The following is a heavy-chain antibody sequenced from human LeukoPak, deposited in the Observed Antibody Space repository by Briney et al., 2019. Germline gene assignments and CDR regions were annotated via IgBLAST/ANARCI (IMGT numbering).Heavy chain of an antibody. V-gene: IGHV4-31*03. D-gene: IGHD3-22*01. CDR1: GVSISSGGYY. Sequence: SETLSLTCTVSGVSISSGGYYWSWIRQHPGKGLEWIGYIYYSGSTYYNPSLKSRVTISVDTSKNQFSLKLSSVTAADTAVYYCARSGSSEYYYDSSGFLRFDYWGQGTLVTVSS. CDR3: ARSGSSEYYYDSSGFLRFDY. CDR2: IYYSGST. J-gene: IGHJ4*02.